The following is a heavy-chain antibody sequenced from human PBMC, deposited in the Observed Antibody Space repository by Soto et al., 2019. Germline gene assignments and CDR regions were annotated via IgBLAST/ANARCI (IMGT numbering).Heavy chain of an antibody. CDR3: AKDVEEVITSYGMDV. J-gene: IGHJ6*02. Sequence: EIQILESGGAFVQPGGSLRLSCSVSGFTFSDYAMNWVRQAPGKGLEWVSAVSGRGDGTFYADSVKGRFTISRDNCKTTVYMQITSLTVDDTAVYYCAKDVEEVITSYGMDVWGRGTTVRVSS. CDR1: GFTFSDYA. CDR2: VSGRGDGT. D-gene: IGHD3-16*02. V-gene: IGHV3-23*01.